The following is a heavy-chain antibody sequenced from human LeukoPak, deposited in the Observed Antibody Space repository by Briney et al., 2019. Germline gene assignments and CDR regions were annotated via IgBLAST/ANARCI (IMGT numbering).Heavy chain of an antibody. CDR2: VSGGGFDT. CDR1: GFTLSNYV. Sequence: GGSLRLSCVASGFTLSNYVMSWVRQAPGKGLEWVSGVSGGGFDTYYTDSVKGRFTISRDNSKNMVYLQMNSLRAEDTAVYYCANSYDFWSGYRKGGFDYWGQGTLVTVSS. CDR3: ANSYDFWSGYRKGGFDY. V-gene: IGHV3-23*01. D-gene: IGHD3-3*01. J-gene: IGHJ4*02.